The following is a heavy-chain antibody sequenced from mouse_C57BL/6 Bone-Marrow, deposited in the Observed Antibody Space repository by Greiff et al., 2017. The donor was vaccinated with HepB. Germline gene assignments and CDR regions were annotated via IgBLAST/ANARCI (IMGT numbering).Heavy chain of an antibody. V-gene: IGHV1-55*01. CDR2: IYPGSGST. Sequence: QVQLQQPGAELVKPGASVKMSCKASGYTFTSYWITWVKQRPGQGLEWIGDIYPGSGSTNYNEKFKSKATLTVDTSSSTAYMQLSSLTSEDSAVYYGARGEGGDYYAMDYWGQGTSVTVSS. CDR3: ARGEGGDYYAMDY. CDR1: GYTFTSYW. J-gene: IGHJ4*01.